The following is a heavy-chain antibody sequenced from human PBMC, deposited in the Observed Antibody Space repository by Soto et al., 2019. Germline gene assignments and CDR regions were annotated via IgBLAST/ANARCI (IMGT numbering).Heavy chain of an antibody. CDR2: IYYSGDT. V-gene: IGHV4-59*08. D-gene: IGHD2-2*01. J-gene: IGHJ4*02. CDR3: ARAHHCSSAGCRMGHFDS. Sequence: PSETLSLTCTVSGDSISGYYWSWIRQPTGKGLELIGNIYYSGDTNYNPSLKSRVTISVDTSKNQVSLSLSSVTAADTAVYYCARAHHCSSAGCRMGHFDSWGQGTLVTVSS. CDR1: GDSISGYY.